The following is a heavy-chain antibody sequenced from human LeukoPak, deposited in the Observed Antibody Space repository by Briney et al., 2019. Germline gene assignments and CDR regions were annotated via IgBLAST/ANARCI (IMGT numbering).Heavy chain of an antibody. V-gene: IGHV3-7*01. Sequence: PGGSLRLSCAGSEFIFGAYWMTWVRQAPGKGLEWVAHINQDGSETYYMDSVKGRFTISRDNAKKSVFLQMNSLTAEATALYYCVRSLQKFGTRDYWGQGPLVTVSS. CDR2: INQDGSET. J-gene: IGHJ4*02. D-gene: IGHD3-10*01. CDR1: EFIFGAYW. CDR3: VRSLQKFGTRDY.